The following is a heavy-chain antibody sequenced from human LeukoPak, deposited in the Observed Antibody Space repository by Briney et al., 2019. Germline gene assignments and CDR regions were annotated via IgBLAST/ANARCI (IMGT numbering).Heavy chain of an antibody. CDR3: ARSRGMVRGVMNWFDP. V-gene: IGHV4-59*01. CDR2: IYYSGSS. J-gene: IGHJ5*02. CDR1: GGSISSYY. D-gene: IGHD3-10*01. Sequence: PSETLSLTCTVSGGSISSYYWSWIRQPPGKGLEWIGYIYYSGSSNYNPSLKSRVTISVDTSKNQFSLKLSSVTAADTAVYYCARSRGMVRGVMNWFDPWGQGTLVTVSS.